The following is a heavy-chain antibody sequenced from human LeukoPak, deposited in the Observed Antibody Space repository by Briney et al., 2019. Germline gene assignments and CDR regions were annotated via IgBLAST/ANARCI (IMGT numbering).Heavy chain of an antibody. D-gene: IGHD3-10*01. Sequence: ASVKVSCKASGGTFSSYAISWVRQAPGQGLEWMGWISAYNGNTNYAQKLQGRVTMTTDTSTSTAYMELRGLRSDDTAVYYCAREMGWFGELLSAFDIWGQGTMVTVSS. CDR3: AREMGWFGELLSAFDI. V-gene: IGHV1-18*01. CDR1: GGTFSSYA. J-gene: IGHJ3*02. CDR2: ISAYNGNT.